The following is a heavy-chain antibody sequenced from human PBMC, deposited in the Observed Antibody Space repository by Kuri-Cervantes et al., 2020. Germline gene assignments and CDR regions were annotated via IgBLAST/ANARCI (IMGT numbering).Heavy chain of an antibody. V-gene: IGHV3-21*03. D-gene: IGHD1-7*01. CDR3: ARDGGTGTTWSWFDP. CDR1: GFTVSSNY. Sequence: GESLKISCAASGFTVSSNYMSWVRQAPGKGLEWVSSISSSSSYIYYADSVKGRFTISRDNAKNSLYLQMNSLRAEDTAVYYCARDGGTGTTWSWFDPWGQGTLVTVSS. J-gene: IGHJ5*02. CDR2: ISSSSSYI.